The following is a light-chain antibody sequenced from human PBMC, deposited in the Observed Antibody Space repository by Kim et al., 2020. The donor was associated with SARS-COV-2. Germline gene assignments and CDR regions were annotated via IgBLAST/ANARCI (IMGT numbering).Light chain of an antibody. Sequence: SVTLTCTLSSGHSTNAIAWHQQQPEKGPRYLMKLNSDGSHNKGDGIPDRFSGSSSGAERYLTISSLQSEDEADYYCQTWGTGIWVFGGGTQLTVL. V-gene: IGLV4-69*01. CDR2: LNSDGSH. J-gene: IGLJ3*02. CDR1: SGHSTNA. CDR3: QTWGTGIWV.